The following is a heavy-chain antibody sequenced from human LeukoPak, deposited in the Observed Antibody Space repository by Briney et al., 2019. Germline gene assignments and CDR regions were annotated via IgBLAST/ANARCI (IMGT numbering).Heavy chain of an antibody. J-gene: IGHJ4*02. D-gene: IGHD4-23*01. CDR1: GDSMSRYY. CDR3: ARGPNYGGNSKDFNY. CDR2: IHTSGTT. V-gene: IGHV4-4*07. Sequence: SETLSLTYTVSGDSMSRYYWSFIRQPAGKGLEWIGRIHTSGTTWYNASLKSRVTISVDTSKNQFSLKLSSVTAADTAVYYCARGPNYGGNSKDFNYCGQGTLVTVSS.